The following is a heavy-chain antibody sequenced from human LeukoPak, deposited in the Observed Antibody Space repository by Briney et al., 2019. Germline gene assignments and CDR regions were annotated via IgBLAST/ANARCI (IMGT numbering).Heavy chain of an antibody. CDR2: ISGSGGST. CDR3: VRGDYYYMDV. Sequence: GGSLRLSCAASGFTFSSYAMSWVRQAPGKGLDWVSAISGSGGSTYYADSVKGRFTISRDNAKNTLYLQMNSLRAEDTAVYYCVRGDYYYMDVWGKGTTVTVSS. CDR1: GFTFSSYA. V-gene: IGHV3-23*01. J-gene: IGHJ6*03.